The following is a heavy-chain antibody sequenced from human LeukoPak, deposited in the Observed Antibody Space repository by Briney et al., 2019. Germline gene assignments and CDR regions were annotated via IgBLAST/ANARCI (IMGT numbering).Heavy chain of an antibody. CDR2: INHSGST. CDR3: ARLSGDNGSGRPPFYYYYYYYMDV. Sequence: GSLRLSCAASGFTFSSYAMSWIRQPPGKGLEWVGEINHSGSTNYNPSLKSRVTISVDTSKNQFSLKLSSVTAADTAVYYCARLSGDNGSGRPPFYYYYYYYMDVWGKGTTVTISS. D-gene: IGHD3-10*01. CDR1: GFTFSSYA. J-gene: IGHJ6*03. V-gene: IGHV4-34*01.